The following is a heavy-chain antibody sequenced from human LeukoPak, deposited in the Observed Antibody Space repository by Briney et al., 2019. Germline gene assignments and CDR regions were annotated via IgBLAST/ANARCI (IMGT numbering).Heavy chain of an antibody. V-gene: IGHV3-23*01. D-gene: IGHD6-13*01. CDR2: ISSSGSTS. CDR3: AKAYRYSSSWYYYFDY. J-gene: IGHJ4*02. CDR1: GFTFSSYG. Sequence: GGSLRLSCAASGFTFSSYGMHWVRQAPGKGLEWVSTISSSGSTSYYADSVKGRFTISRDNSKNTLYLQMNSLRAEDTAVYYCAKAYRYSSSWYYYFDYWGQGTLVTVSS.